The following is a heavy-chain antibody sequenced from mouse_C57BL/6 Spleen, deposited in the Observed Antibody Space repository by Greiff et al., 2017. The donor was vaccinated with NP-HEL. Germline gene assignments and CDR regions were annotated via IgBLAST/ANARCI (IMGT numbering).Heavy chain of an antibody. CDR1: GFTFSDYG. V-gene: IGHV5-17*01. Sequence: EVKLMESGGGLVKPGGSLKLSCAASGFTFSDYGMHWVRQAPEKGLEWVAYISSGSSTIYYADTVKGRFTISRDNAKNTLFPQMTSLRSEDTAMYYCANGYGSGFAYWGQGTLVTVSA. D-gene: IGHD1-1*01. CDR2: ISSGSSTI. CDR3: ANGYGSGFAY. J-gene: IGHJ3*01.